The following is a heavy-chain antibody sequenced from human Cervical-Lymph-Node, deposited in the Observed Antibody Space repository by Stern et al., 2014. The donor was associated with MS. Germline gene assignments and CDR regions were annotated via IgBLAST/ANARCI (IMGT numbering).Heavy chain of an antibody. CDR2: VRAGKGDT. CDR1: GYTFTSYA. J-gene: IGHJ4*02. V-gene: IGHV1-3*01. CDR3: ARSEEGRATDY. Sequence: QLVQSGAEVKKPGASVKVSCKASGYTFTSYAIHWVRQAPGQRLEWMGWVRAGKGDTRYSQKFQGRVTITRDTSATTAYMELSSLRSEDTAEYYCARSEEGRATDYWGQGTLVTVSS.